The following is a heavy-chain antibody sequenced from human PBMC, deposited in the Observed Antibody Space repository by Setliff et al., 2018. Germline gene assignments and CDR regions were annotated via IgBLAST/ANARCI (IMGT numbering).Heavy chain of an antibody. J-gene: IGHJ6*03. V-gene: IGHV4-38-2*02. CDR2: LYHGST. CDR3: AREQWLDPPGYYYMDV. Sequence: PSETLSLTCNVSGYSISSGFFWGWIRQSPGRGLECIGTLYHGSTYYNPSLKGRATISVDTSKNQFSLRLNSVTAADMAVYYCAREQWLDPPGYYYMDVWAKGTTVTVSS. D-gene: IGHD6-19*01. CDR1: GYSISSGFF.